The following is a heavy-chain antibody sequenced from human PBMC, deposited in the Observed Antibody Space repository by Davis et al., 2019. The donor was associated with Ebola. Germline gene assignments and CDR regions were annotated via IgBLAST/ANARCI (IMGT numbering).Heavy chain of an antibody. D-gene: IGHD6-19*01. Sequence: GGSLRLSCATSGFAFDDYAMHWVRQAPGKGLEWVSGISWNSGRIGYADSVKGRFTISRDKAKKSLYLQMDSLRVEDTALYYCAKDVASRHWLGNYNYYNAMDVWGQGTAVTVSS. CDR2: ISWNSGRI. CDR1: GFAFDDYA. V-gene: IGHV3-9*01. J-gene: IGHJ6*02. CDR3: AKDVASRHWLGNYNYYNAMDV.